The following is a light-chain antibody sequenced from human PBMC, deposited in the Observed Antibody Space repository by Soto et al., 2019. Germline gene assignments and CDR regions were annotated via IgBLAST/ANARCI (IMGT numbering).Light chain of an antibody. CDR2: SNN. Sequence: QSVLTQPPSASGTPGQRVTISCSGSNSNIGSNTVTWYQQLTGTAPILLIYSNNQRSSGVPDRFSGSRSGTSGSLAISGLQSEDEADYYCATWDDRLNGYVFGSGTKLTVL. J-gene: IGLJ1*01. V-gene: IGLV1-44*01. CDR1: NSNIGSNT. CDR3: ATWDDRLNGYV.